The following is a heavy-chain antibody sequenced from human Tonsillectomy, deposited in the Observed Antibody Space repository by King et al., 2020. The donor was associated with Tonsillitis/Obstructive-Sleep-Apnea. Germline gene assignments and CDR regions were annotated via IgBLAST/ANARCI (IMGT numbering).Heavy chain of an antibody. Sequence: VQLVESGGGVVQPGRSLRLSCAASGFTFSNYGMHWVRQAPGKGLEWVAFISFDGGNKYYADSVKGRFTISRDNSKNTLYLQMNSLRAEDTAVYYCAKNTAVRAAILYYYYYGMDGWGEGTTGTVSS. CDR1: GFTFSNYG. J-gene: IGHJ6*04. CDR3: AKNTAVRAAILYYYYYGMDG. CDR2: ISFDGGNK. D-gene: IGHD2-2*02. V-gene: IGHV3-30*18.